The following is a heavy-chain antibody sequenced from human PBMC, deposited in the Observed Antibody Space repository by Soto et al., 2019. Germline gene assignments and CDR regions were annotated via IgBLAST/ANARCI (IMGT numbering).Heavy chain of an antibody. V-gene: IGHV3-30*18. CDR3: AKDSVLAAASPNMTFYYYYYYGMDV. J-gene: IGHJ6*02. CDR1: GFTFSSYG. CDR2: ISYDGSNK. Sequence: RLSCAASGFTFSSYGMHWVRQAPGKGLEWVAVISYDGSNKYYADSVKGRFNISRDNTKNTLFLQMKSLRAEDTVVYYCAKDSVLAAASPNMTFYYYYYYGMDVWGQVNTVTVSS. D-gene: IGHD6-13*01.